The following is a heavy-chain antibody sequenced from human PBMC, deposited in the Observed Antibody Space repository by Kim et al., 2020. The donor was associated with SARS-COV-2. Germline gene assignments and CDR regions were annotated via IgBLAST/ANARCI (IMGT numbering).Heavy chain of an antibody. CDR1: GFSFSDNY. CDR3: VKGHCVLYS. CDR2: IRNKPNSYTT. V-gene: IGHV3-72*01. Sequence: GGSLRLSCVASGFSFSDNYMGWVRQAPGKGLEWVGRIRNKPNSYTTEYAPSGKGRFTVSRDDSKNSLYLQMDSLKPEDTAMYYCVKGHCVLYSWGHWSL. D-gene: IGHD4-4*01. J-gene: IGHJ4*03.